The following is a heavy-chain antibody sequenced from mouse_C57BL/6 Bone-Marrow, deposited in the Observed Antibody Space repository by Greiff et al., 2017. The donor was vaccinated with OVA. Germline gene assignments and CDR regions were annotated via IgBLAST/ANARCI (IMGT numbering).Heavy chain of an antibody. J-gene: IGHJ2*01. CDR1: GYTFTDYE. CDR2: IDPETGGT. CDR3: KRGNIGYSNLDY. V-gene: IGHV1-15*01. Sequence: QVQLQQSGAELVRPGASVTLSCKASGYTFTDYEMHWVKQTPVHGLEWIGAIDPETGGTAYNQKFKGKAILTADKSSSTAYMELRSLTSEDSAVYYCKRGNIGYSNLDYWGQGTTLTVSS. D-gene: IGHD2-5*01.